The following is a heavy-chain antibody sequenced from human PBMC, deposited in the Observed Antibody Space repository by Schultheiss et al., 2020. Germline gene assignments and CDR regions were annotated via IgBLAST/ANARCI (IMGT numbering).Heavy chain of an antibody. V-gene: IGHV4-39*01. CDR3: ARHVSGAAAGDY. CDR2: IYYSGST. J-gene: IGHJ4*02. CDR1: GGSISSSSYY. D-gene: IGHD6-13*01. Sequence: SETLSLTCTVSGGSISSSSYYWGWIRQPPGKGLEWIGSIYYSGSTYYNPSLKSRVTISVDTSKNQFSLKLSSVTAADTAVYYCARHVSGAAAGDYWGQGTLVNGYS.